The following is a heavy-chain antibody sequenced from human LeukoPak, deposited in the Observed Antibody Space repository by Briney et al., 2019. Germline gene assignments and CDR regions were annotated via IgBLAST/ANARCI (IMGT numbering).Heavy chain of an antibody. CDR3: ARVATSGSGSYYITYFDY. Sequence: GGSLRLSCAASGFTLSASSMTWVRQAPGKGLEWVSNISDRGDSTNHADSVKGRFTISRDNSKNTLYLQMNSLRAEDTAVYYCARVATSGSGSYYITYFDYWGQGTLVTVSS. D-gene: IGHD3-10*01. CDR2: ISDRGDST. CDR1: GFTLSASS. V-gene: IGHV3-23*01. J-gene: IGHJ4*02.